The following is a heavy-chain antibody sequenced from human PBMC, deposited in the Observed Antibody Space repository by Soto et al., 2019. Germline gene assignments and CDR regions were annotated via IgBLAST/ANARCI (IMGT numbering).Heavy chain of an antibody. D-gene: IGHD6-13*01. V-gene: IGHV3-21*01. CDR2: ISSSSSYI. J-gene: IGHJ6*02. CDR1: GFTFSSYS. Sequence: GGSLRLSCAASGFTFSSYSMNWVRQAPGKGLEWVSSISSSSSYIYYADSVKGRFTISRDNAKNSLYLQMNSLRAEDTAVYYCARGPDSSIAAAGTNYYGMDVWGQGTTVTVSS. CDR3: ARGPDSSIAAAGTNYYGMDV.